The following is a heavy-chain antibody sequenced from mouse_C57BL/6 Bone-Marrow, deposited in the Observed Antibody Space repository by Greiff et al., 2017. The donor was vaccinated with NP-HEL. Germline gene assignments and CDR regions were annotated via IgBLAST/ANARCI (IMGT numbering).Heavy chain of an antibody. Sequence: EVMLVESGGGLVKPGGSLKLSCAASGFTFSDYGMHWVRQAPETGLEWVAYISSGSSTIYYADTVKGRFTISRDNAKNTLFLQMTSLRAEDTAMYYCARKLQAYWGQGTLVTVSA. J-gene: IGHJ3*01. CDR1: GFTFSDYG. D-gene: IGHD2-1*01. V-gene: IGHV5-17*01. CDR3: ARKLQAY. CDR2: ISSGSSTI.